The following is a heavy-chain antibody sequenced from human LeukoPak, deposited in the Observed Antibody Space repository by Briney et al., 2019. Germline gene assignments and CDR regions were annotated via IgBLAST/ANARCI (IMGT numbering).Heavy chain of an antibody. J-gene: IGHJ6*03. CDR1: GFRFDDYA. CDR2: INSEGSST. V-gene: IGHV3-74*01. Sequence: GGSLRLSCAASGFRFDDYAMSWVRQAPGKGLVWVSRINSEGSSTSYADSVKGRFTISRDNAKNTLYLQMNSLRAEDTAVYYCARDYDRYYMDVWGKGTTVTVSS. D-gene: IGHD3-3*01. CDR3: ARDYDRYYMDV.